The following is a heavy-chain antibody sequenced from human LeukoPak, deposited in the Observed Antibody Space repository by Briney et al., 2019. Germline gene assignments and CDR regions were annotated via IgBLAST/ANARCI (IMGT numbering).Heavy chain of an antibody. CDR1: GLTFSEYA. CDR2: ITWNSGTT. CDR3: AAGAGIIRY. J-gene: IGHJ4*02. V-gene: IGHV3-9*01. D-gene: IGHD3-10*01. Sequence: PGGSPRLSCAVSGLTFSEYAMHSVRQAPGKGLEWVYGITWNSGTTAPADSVKGRFTISRDNAKNSLYLQVNSLRSEDTALYYCAAGAGIIRYWGQGTLVTVSS.